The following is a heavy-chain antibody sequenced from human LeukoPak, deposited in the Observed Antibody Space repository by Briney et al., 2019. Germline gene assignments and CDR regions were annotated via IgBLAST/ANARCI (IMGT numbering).Heavy chain of an antibody. J-gene: IGHJ6*02. CDR3: ARDSTSLTGYYKYYYYGMDV. V-gene: IGHV1-18*01. CDR1: GYTFTSYG. Sequence: ASVKVSGKASGYTFTSYGISWVRQATGQGLEWMGWISAYNGNTNYAQKLQGRVTMTTDTSTSTAYMELRSLRSDDTAVYYCARDSTSLTGYYKYYYYGMDVWGQGTTVTVSS. D-gene: IGHD3-9*01. CDR2: ISAYNGNT.